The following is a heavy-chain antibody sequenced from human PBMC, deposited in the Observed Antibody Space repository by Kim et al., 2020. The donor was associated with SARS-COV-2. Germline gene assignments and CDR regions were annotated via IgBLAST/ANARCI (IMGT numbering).Heavy chain of an antibody. D-gene: IGHD3-10*01. J-gene: IGHJ1*01. CDR3: ARLFKFGSSLGYFHH. V-gene: IGHV4-39*02. CDR2: IYYSGST. CDR1: SGSISSSSYY. Sequence: SETLSLTCTVSSGSISSSSYYWGWIRQPPGKGLEWIGSIYYSGSTYYNPSLKSRVTISVDTSKNHFSLKLNSVTAADTAVYYCARLFKFGSSLGYFHHWGQGTLVTVSS.